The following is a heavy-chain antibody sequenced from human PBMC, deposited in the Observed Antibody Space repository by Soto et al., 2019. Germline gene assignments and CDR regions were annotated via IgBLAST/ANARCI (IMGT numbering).Heavy chain of an antibody. Sequence: SLRLSFSASGFTFSSYGMHWVRQAPGKGLEWVAVISYDGSNKYYADSVKGRFTISRDNSKNTLYLQMNSLRAEDTAVYYCAKDQVPHWVVVPATLSGMDVWGQGNTVTVYS. D-gene: IGHD2-2*01. CDR2: ISYDGSNK. CDR3: AKDQVPHWVVVPATLSGMDV. J-gene: IGHJ6*02. V-gene: IGHV3-30*18. CDR1: GFTFSSYG.